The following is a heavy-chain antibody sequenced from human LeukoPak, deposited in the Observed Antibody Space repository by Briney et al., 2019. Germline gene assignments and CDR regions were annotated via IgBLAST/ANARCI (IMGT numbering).Heavy chain of an antibody. D-gene: IGHD6-13*01. CDR1: GFNFFNFG. Sequence: PGGSLRLSCAASGFNFFNFGMHWVRQAPSKGLDWVAVIWYDGSYIYYADSVRGRFIISRDNSKSTLYLQMNSLRAEDTAIYYCAKVIQYTASTGTGLASWGQGTLVTVSS. CDR2: IWYDGSYI. V-gene: IGHV3-33*06. J-gene: IGHJ4*02. CDR3: AKVIQYTASTGTGLAS.